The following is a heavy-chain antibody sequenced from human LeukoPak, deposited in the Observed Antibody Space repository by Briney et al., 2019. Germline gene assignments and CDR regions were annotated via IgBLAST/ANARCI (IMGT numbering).Heavy chain of an antibody. CDR1: GYTFTGYY. CDR2: INPSSGGT. CDR3: ARTSGYSSSWYTGPFDY. Sequence: ASVKVSCKASGYTFTGYYMHWVRQAPGQGLEWMGWINPSSGGTNYAQKFQGRVTMTRDTSISTAYMELSRLRSDDTAVYYCARTSGYSSSWYTGPFDYWGQGTLVTVSS. V-gene: IGHV1-2*02. D-gene: IGHD6-13*01. J-gene: IGHJ4*02.